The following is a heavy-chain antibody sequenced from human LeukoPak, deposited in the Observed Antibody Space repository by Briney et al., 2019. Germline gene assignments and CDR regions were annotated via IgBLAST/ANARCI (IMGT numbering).Heavy chain of an antibody. D-gene: IGHD1-26*01. CDR3: ASEISEGSYYVGGDAFDI. V-gene: IGHV1-2*02. Sequence: GASVKVSCKASGYTFTGYYMHWVRQAPGQGLERMGWINPNSGGANYAQKFEGRVTMTRDTSISTAYMELSRLRSDDTAVYYCASEISEGSYYVGGDAFDIWGQGTMVTVSS. J-gene: IGHJ3*02. CDR1: GYTFTGYY. CDR2: INPNSGGA.